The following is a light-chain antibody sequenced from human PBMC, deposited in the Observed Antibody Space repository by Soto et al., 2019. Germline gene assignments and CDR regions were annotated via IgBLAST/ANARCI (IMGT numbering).Light chain of an antibody. Sequence: DIQMTQSPSSLSASVGDRVTITCRASQNIDTYLNWYQQQSGKAPNLLIYAASTLQSGVTSRFSGGGSGTDFTLSISSLQPEDFATYFCQHSYRPPFTFGGGAKVDIK. CDR1: QNIDTY. CDR2: AAS. V-gene: IGKV1-39*01. CDR3: QHSYRPPFT. J-gene: IGKJ4*01.